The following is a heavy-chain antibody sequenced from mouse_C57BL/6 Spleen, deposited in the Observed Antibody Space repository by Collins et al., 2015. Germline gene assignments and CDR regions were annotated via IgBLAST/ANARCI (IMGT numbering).Heavy chain of an antibody. D-gene: IGHD2-4*01. V-gene: IGHV1-84*01. CDR2: IYPGSGNT. J-gene: IGHJ1*03. Sequence: PGQGLEWIGWIYPGSGNTKYNEKFKGKATLTVDTSSSTAYMQLSSLTSEDSAVYFCARTYDYGGSHWYFDVWGTGTTVTVSS. CDR3: ARTYDYGGSHWYFDV.